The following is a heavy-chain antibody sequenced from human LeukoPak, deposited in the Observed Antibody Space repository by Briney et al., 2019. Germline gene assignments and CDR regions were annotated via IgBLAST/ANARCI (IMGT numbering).Heavy chain of an antibody. CDR2: ISGSGGST. CDR3: AKRDDFWSGYYVY. Sequence: GGSLRLSCAASGFTFSSYAMSWVRQAPGKGLEWVSAISGSGGSTYYADSVKGRFTISRDNSKDTLYLQMNSLRAEDTAVYYCAKRDDFWSGYYVYWGQGTLVTVSS. CDR1: GFTFSSYA. V-gene: IGHV3-23*01. D-gene: IGHD3-3*01. J-gene: IGHJ4*02.